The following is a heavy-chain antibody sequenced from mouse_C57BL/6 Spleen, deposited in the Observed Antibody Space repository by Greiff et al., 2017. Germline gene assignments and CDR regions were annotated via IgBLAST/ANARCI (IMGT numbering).Heavy chain of an antibody. Sequence: VQLQQPGAELVRPGTSVKLSCKASGYTFTSYWMHWVKQRPGQGLEWIGVIDPSDSYTNYNQKFKGKATLTVDTSSSTAYMQLSSLTSEDSAVXDCASTLTVPYYCGSSHFAYWGQGTLVTVSA. D-gene: IGHD1-1*01. J-gene: IGHJ3*01. CDR2: IDPSDSYT. V-gene: IGHV1-59*01. CDR3: ASTLTVPYYCGSSHFAY. CDR1: GYTFTSYW.